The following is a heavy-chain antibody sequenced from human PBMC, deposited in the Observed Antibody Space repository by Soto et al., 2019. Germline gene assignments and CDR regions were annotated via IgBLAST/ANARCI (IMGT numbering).Heavy chain of an antibody. CDR3: GRAWAQLRGYYDMDV. J-gene: IGHJ6*02. D-gene: IGHD1-1*01. V-gene: IGHV3-30-3*01. CDR1: GFTFSSYA. CDR2: ISYDGSNK. Sequence: QVQLVESWGGVVQPGRSLRLSCAASGFTFSSYAMHWVRQAPGKGLEWVAVISYDGSNKYYADSVKGRFTISRDNSKKTLYLQMNSLRAEHRAVYYCGRAWAQLRGYYDMDVWGQGTTVTASS.